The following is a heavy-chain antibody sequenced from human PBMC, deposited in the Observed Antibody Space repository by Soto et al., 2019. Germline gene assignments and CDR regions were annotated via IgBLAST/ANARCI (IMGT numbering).Heavy chain of an antibody. J-gene: IGHJ5*02. D-gene: IGHD3-3*01. CDR3: AHRATMTIFGIIIDNGIWFDP. Sequence: QINLIESGPTLVKPTQTLTLTCTFCGFSLSTSGAAVGWVRQPPGRALEWLALIYWDGDKRYNASLGNRLTITKDTSMNQVVLTLTNVEPADTATHYCAHRATMTIFGIIIDNGIWFDPWGQGTRVIDSS. CDR2: IYWDGDK. V-gene: IGHV2-5*02. CDR1: GFSLSTSGAA.